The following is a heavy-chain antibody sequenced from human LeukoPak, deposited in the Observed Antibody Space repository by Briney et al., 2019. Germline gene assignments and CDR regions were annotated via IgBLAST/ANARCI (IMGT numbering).Heavy chain of an antibody. J-gene: IGHJ3*02. Sequence: SETLSLTCSVSAGSISSSSYYWGWIRQPPGKGLEWIGNIYYSGSTYYNPSLKSRVTISVDTSKNQFSLKLSSVTAADTAVYYCARSSYYYGSGSYEDGAFDIWGQGTMVTVSS. V-gene: IGHV4-39*07. D-gene: IGHD3-10*01. CDR2: IYYSGST. CDR1: AGSISSSSYY. CDR3: ARSSYYYGSGSYEDGAFDI.